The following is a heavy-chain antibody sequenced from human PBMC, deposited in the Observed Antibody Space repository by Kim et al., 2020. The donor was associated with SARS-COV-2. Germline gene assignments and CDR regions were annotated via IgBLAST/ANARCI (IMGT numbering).Heavy chain of an antibody. V-gene: IGHV3-23*01. J-gene: IGHJ1*01. CDR2: ISGSGGST. CDR3: AKWKRVGTESFQY. Sequence: GGSLRLSCAASGFTFSSYAMSWVRQAPGKGLEWVSSISGSGGSTYYADSVKGRFTISRENSKNTLYLQMNSLRAEDTAVYYCAKWKRVGTESFQYGGQGTLVTVSS. CDR1: GFTFSSYA. D-gene: IGHD1-1*01.